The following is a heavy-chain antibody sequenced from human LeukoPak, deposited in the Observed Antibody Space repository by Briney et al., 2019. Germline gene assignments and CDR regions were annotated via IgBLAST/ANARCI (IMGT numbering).Heavy chain of an antibody. J-gene: IGHJ2*01. CDR2: IHYNGNT. CDR3: ARLKMGAYFDL. CDR1: GGSISSYY. D-gene: IGHD3-16*01. Sequence: SETLSLTCSVSGGSISSYYCTWIRQPPGKGLEWIGYIHYNGNTNYNPSLKSRVSISLDTSKSHFSLKLSSVTVADTAVYFCARLKMGAYFDLWGRGTLVTVSS. V-gene: IGHV4-59*08.